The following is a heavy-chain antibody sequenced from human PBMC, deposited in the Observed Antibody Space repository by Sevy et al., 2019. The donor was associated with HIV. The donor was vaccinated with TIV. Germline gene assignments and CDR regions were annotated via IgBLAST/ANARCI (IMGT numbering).Heavy chain of an antibody. CDR1: XXXIGRSSYD. J-gene: IGHJ4*02. CDR2: IYFSGST. Sequence: SETLSLTXTVSXXXIGRSSYDWGXXRQSPGKGLEWIGSIYFSGSTYYATSLKSRVTISVDTSKNQFSLKLTSVTATDTAVYYCARHGGIVDRAXDXWGQGTLVTVSS. V-gene: IGHV4-39*01. CDR3: ARHGGIVDRAXDX. D-gene: IGHD2-21*01.